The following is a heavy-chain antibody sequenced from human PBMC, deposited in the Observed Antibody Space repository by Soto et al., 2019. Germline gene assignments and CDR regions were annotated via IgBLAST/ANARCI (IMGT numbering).Heavy chain of an antibody. CDR2: INHSGST. CDR1: GGSFSGYY. Sequence: SETLSLTCAVYGGSFSGYYWSWIRQPPGKGLEWIGEINHSGSTNYNPSLKSRVTISVDTSKNQFSLKLSSVTAADTAVYYCARVMGEPYYFDYWGQGTLVTVSA. D-gene: IGHD3-16*01. J-gene: IGHJ4*02. V-gene: IGHV4-34*01. CDR3: ARVMGEPYYFDY.